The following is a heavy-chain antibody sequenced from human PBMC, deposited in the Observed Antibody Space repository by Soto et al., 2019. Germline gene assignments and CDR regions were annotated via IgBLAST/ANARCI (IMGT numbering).Heavy chain of an antibody. J-gene: IGHJ5*02. CDR2: INEDGSER. Sequence: EVQLVESGGGLVQPGGSLRLSCTASKFTFSTYWMTWVRQAPGNGLEWVANINEDGSERHYVDSVKGRFTISRDNSKNSLYLPMDSLTAEDTAVYYCARDLEAVAGPPLTFDPWGQGTLVTVSS. CDR3: ARDLEAVAGPPLTFDP. CDR1: KFTFSTYW. V-gene: IGHV3-7*04. D-gene: IGHD6-19*01.